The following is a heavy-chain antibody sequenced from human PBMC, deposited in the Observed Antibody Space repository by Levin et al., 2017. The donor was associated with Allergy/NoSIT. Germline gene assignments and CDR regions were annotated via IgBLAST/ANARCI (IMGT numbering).Heavy chain of an antibody. V-gene: IGHV4-4*02. J-gene: IGHJ3*02. CDR2: IYHSGST. CDR1: GGSISSSNW. CDR3: ARDSGTGTENDAFDI. Sequence: SSETLSLTCAVSGGSISSSNWWSWVRQPPGKGLEWIGEIYHSGSTNYNPSLKSRVTISVDKSKNQFSLKLSSVTAADTAVYYCARDSGTGTENDAFDIWGQGTMVTVSS. D-gene: IGHD1-1*01.